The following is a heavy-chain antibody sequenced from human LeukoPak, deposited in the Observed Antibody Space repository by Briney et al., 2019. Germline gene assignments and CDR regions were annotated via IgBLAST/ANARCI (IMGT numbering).Heavy chain of an antibody. CDR2: ISAYNGNT. Sequence: ASVKVSCKASGYTFTSYGISWVRQAPGQGLEWMGWISAYNGNTNYAQKLQGRVTMTTDTSTSTAYMELRSLRSDDTAVYYCARAEKVPAYYYGTDVWGQGTTVTVSS. CDR1: GYTFTSYG. V-gene: IGHV1-18*01. D-gene: IGHD2-2*01. J-gene: IGHJ6*02. CDR3: ARAEKVPAYYYGTDV.